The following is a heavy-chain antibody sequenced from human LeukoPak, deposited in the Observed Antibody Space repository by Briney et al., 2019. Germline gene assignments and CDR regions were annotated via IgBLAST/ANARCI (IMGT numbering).Heavy chain of an antibody. CDR2: ISGSGGST. CDR1: GFTFSSYA. Sequence: PGGSLRLSCAAPGFTFSSYAMSWVRQAPGKGLEWVSAISGSGGSTYYADSVKGRFTISRDNSKNTLYLQMNSLRAEDTAVYYCAKGRDNWNYETFDYWGQGTLVTVSS. D-gene: IGHD1-7*01. CDR3: AKGRDNWNYETFDY. J-gene: IGHJ4*02. V-gene: IGHV3-23*01.